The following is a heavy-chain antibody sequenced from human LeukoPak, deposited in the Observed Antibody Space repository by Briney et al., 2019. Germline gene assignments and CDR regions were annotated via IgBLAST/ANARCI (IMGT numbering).Heavy chain of an antibody. CDR1: GYTFTSYD. CDR3: ARNNRDSSGYYYIYYFDY. CDR2: MNANSGNT. V-gene: IGHV1-8*01. Sequence: SVKVSCKASGYTFTSYDINWVRQATGQGLEWMGWMNANSGNTGYAQKFQGRVTMTRNTSISTAYMELSSLRSEDTAVYYCARNNRDSSGYYYIYYFDYWGQGTLVTVSS. J-gene: IGHJ4*02. D-gene: IGHD3-22*01.